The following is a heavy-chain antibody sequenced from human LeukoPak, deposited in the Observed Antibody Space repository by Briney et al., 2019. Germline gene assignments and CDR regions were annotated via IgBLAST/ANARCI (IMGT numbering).Heavy chain of an antibody. CDR1: GYTLTGYY. J-gene: IGHJ4*02. Sequence: SVKVSCKASGYTLTGYYMYWVRQAPGHGLEWMGWMHPKSGGTNYAQKVRGRVTMTSDNSINTAYMELSSLRSEDTAVYYCARWTTTYFDYWGQGTLVTVSS. CDR2: MHPKSGGT. V-gene: IGHV1-2*02. D-gene: IGHD4-11*01. CDR3: ARWTTTYFDY.